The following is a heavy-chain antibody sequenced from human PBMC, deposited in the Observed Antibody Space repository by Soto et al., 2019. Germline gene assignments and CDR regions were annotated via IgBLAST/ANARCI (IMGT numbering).Heavy chain of an antibody. D-gene: IGHD3-22*01. J-gene: IGHJ4*02. CDR3: ASIPLHSSGYYYLSI. CDR2: IIPILGIA. V-gene: IGHV1-69*02. Sequence: ASVKVSCKASGYTFTSYSMHWVRQAPGQGLEWMGRIIPILGIANYAQKFQGRVTITADKSTSTAYMELSSLRSEDTAVYYCASIPLHSSGYYYLSIWGQGTLVTVSS. CDR1: GYTFTSYS.